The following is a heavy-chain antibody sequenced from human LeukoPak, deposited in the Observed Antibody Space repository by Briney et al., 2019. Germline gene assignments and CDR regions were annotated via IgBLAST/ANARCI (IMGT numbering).Heavy chain of an antibody. V-gene: IGHV3-7*01. CDR3: AKPWNCEGCYDILTGYYFPIDY. D-gene: IGHD3-9*01. CDR1: GFTFSSYW. CDR2: IKKDGSEK. Sequence: GGSLRLSCAASGFTFSSYWMSWVRQAPGKGLEWVANIKKDGSEKYYADSVKGRFTISRDNSKNTLYLQMNSLRAEDTAVYYCAKPWNCEGCYDILTGYYFPIDYWGQGTLVTVSS. J-gene: IGHJ4*02.